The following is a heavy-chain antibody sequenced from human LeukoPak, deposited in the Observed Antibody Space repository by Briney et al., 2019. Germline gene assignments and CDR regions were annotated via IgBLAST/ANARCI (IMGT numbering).Heavy chain of an antibody. CDR1: GFTFSNAW. CDR3: AAVSVDYGDSSFDF. D-gene: IGHD4-17*01. V-gene: IGHV3-15*01. Sequence: PGGSLRLSCAASGFTFSNAWMSWVRQPPGKGLEWVGRIKSKTDGGTTDYAEPVKGRFTISRDDSKNTLCLQMNFLKTEDTALYYCAAVSVDYGDSSFDFWGQGILVTVSS. CDR2: IKSKTDGGTT. J-gene: IGHJ4*02.